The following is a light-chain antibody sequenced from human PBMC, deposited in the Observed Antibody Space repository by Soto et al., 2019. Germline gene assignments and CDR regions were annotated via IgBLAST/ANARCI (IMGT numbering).Light chain of an antibody. J-gene: IGKJ4*01. V-gene: IGKV3-15*01. CDR2: DAS. CDR1: QSIGSS. Sequence: DIVMTQSPATLSVSPGERVTLSCRASQSIGSSLAWYQQRPGQAPRLLIDDASTRATGIPARFSGSGSGTEFTLTVSSLQSEDFAVYYCQQYYSWPLTFGGGTKVEIK. CDR3: QQYYSWPLT.